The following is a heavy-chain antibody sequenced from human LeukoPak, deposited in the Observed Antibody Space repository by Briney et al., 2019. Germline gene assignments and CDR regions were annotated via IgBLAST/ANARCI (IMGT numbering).Heavy chain of an antibody. CDR3: ARDRGSIVVVPAATDAFDI. CDR1: GGTFSSYA. D-gene: IGHD2-2*01. Sequence: SVKVSCKASGGTFSSYAINWVRQAPGQGLEWMGRIIPILGIANYAQKFQGRVTITADKSTSTAYMELRSLRSDDTAVYYCARDRGSIVVVPAATDAFDIWGQGTMVTVSS. V-gene: IGHV1-69*04. J-gene: IGHJ3*02. CDR2: IIPILGIA.